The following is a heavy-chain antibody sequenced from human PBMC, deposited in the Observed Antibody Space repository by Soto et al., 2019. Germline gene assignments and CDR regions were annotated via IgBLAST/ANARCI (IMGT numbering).Heavy chain of an antibody. J-gene: IGHJ4*02. D-gene: IGHD4-17*01. Sequence: LRLSCATSGFTFSGYAMTWVRQAPGKGLNWASAITSGGDTFFADSVKGRFTISRDHSKNTFYLQMNSLTAEDTAVYYCAKGQSCDDYRYFFDYWGQGTLVTVSS. CDR3: AKGQSCDDYRYFFDY. CDR1: GFTFSGYA. CDR2: ITSGGDT. V-gene: IGHV3-23*01.